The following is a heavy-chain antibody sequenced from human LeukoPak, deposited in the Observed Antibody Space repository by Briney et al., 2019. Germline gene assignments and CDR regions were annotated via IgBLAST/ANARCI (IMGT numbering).Heavy chain of an antibody. CDR1: RDSVSSNSAS. V-gene: IGHV6-1*01. CDR2: TYYRSKWYN. Sequence: SPTLSLTCAISRDSVSSNSASWNWIRQSPSKGLEWLGRTYYRSKWYNDYTVSMRSRITINPDTSKNQFSLQLNSVTPEDTAVYYCARGMVKINYYMDVWGKGTTVTVSS. D-gene: IGHD4-23*01. CDR3: ARGMVKINYYMDV. J-gene: IGHJ6*03.